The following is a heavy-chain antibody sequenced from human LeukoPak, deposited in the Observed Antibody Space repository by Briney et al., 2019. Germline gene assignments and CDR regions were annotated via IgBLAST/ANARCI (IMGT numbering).Heavy chain of an antibody. CDR2: TYYDGST. J-gene: IGHJ4*02. D-gene: IGHD3-3*01. Sequence: SETLSLTCTVSGGSISIANYFWGWIRQPPGKGLEWIGSTYYDGSTYYNPSLKSRVTISRDTSKDPFSLRLSSVTAADTAVYYCARRSSGRPVDYWGQGTLVTVSS. CDR3: ARRSSGRPVDY. CDR1: GGSISIANYF. V-gene: IGHV4-39*07.